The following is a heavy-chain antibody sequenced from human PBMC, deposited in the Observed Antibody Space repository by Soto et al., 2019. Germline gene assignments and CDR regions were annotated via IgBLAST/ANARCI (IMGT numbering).Heavy chain of an antibody. J-gene: IGHJ4*02. CDR3: ARDPLDILTGYPYYFDY. V-gene: IGHV1-3*01. D-gene: IGHD3-9*01. Sequence: KFQGRVTITRDTSASTAYMGLSSLRSEDTGVYYCARDPLDILTGYPYYFDYWGQGTLVTVSS.